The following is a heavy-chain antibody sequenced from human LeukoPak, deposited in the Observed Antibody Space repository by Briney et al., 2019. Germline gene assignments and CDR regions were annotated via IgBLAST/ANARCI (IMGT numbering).Heavy chain of an antibody. V-gene: IGHV1-46*01. J-gene: IGHJ4*02. Sequence: ASVKVSCKASVYTFTRYYIHWVRQAPGQGLEWVGIINPSGGSTSYAQKFQGRVTKTRDTSTSTVYMELSSLRSEDTAVYYCARGQTQDLNSNYDYWGQGTLVTVSS. CDR3: ARGQTQDLNSNYDY. CDR1: VYTFTRYY. CDR2: INPSGGST. D-gene: IGHD4-11*01.